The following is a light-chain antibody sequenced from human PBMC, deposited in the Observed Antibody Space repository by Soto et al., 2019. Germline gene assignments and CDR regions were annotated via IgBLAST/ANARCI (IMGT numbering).Light chain of an antibody. Sequence: DGGITDAPLSLLVTLLQPVSISFRXNQSLVHSDGIAYFSWFQQRPGRSPRRLIYKVSNRDSGVPARFSGSGSGTDFALKISRVEAEDVGVYYCMQGTHWPITFGQGTRLEIK. CDR1: QSLVHSDGIAY. CDR3: MQGTHWPIT. V-gene: IGKV2-30*02. CDR2: KVS. J-gene: IGKJ5*01.